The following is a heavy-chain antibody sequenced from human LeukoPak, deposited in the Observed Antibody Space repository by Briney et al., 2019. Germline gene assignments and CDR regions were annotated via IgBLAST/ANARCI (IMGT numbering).Heavy chain of an antibody. J-gene: IGHJ5*02. Sequence: GGSLRLSCAASGFSFSNYGMNWVRQAPGKGLKWVSGITGSGGSTYYAGSVKGRFAISRDNSKNTLYLQVNSLRAEDTAVYYCAKDDGLIMFSSWGEGTLVTVSS. D-gene: IGHD3-16*01. CDR2: ITGSGGST. CDR3: AKDDGLIMFSS. V-gene: IGHV3-23*01. CDR1: GFSFSNYG.